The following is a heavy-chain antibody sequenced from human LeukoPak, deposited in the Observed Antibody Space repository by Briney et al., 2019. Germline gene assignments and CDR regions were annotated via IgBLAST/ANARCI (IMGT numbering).Heavy chain of an antibody. CDR3: ARSKWGYAFDI. Sequence: SETLSLTCTVSGASISNYYWTWIRQPPGQELEWTGYIYYTGSTNYNPSLRSRLTVSLDMSKNQFSLKLNSVTAADTAVYYCARSKWGYAFDIWGQGTMVTVSS. V-gene: IGHV4-59*01. CDR2: IYYTGST. J-gene: IGHJ3*02. D-gene: IGHD7-27*01. CDR1: GASISNYY.